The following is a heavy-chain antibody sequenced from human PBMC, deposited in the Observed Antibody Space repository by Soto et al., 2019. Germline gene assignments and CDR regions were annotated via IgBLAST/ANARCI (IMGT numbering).Heavy chain of an antibody. CDR3: ASLTIRGLGY. CDR1: GASINNGNYH. CDR2: IYYTGST. V-gene: IGHV4-30-4*01. Sequence: QVQLQESGPGLVKPSQTLSLTCTVSGASINNGNYHWSWIRQPPGRDLECIGYIYYTGSTYYNPSLKXXVXIXADTSKTQFSLKLSSVTAADTAVYYCASLTIRGLGYWGQGTLVTVSS. D-gene: IGHD3-16*01. J-gene: IGHJ4*02.